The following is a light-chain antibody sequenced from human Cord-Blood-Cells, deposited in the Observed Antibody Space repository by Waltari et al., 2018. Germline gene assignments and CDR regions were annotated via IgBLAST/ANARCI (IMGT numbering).Light chain of an antibody. CDR3: QQSYSTPRT. V-gene: IGKV1-39*01. CDR2: AAS. Sequence: DIQMTQSPSSPSVSVRDSVTIPCRASQSISSYLNWYKQKPGKAPKLLIYAASSLQSGVPSRFSGSGSGTDFTLTISSLQPEDFATYYCQQSYSTPRTFGQGTKVEIK. CDR1: QSISSY. J-gene: IGKJ1*01.